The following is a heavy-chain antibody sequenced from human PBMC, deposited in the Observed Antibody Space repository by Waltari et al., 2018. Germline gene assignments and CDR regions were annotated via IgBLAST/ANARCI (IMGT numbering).Heavy chain of an antibody. CDR1: LDSVSSNSAA. J-gene: IGHJ4*02. CDR3: ARGGIAVAGEEFDY. D-gene: IGHD6-19*01. V-gene: IGHV6-1*01. CDR2: TYYRSKWYK. Sequence: QVQLQQSGPGLVKPSQTLSLTCAISLDSVSSNSAAWPWLRQSPSRGLEWLGRTYYRSKWYKDYAVSVKSRITINPDTSKNQFSLQLNSVTPEDTAVYYCARGGIAVAGEEFDYWGQGTLVTVSS.